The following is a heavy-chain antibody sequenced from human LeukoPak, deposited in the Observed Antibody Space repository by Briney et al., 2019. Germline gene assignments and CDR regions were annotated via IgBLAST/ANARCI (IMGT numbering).Heavy chain of an antibody. D-gene: IGHD6-13*01. V-gene: IGHV3-23*01. Sequence: AGGSLRLSCAASGFTFSSYAMSWVRQAPGKGLEWVSAISGSGGSTYYADSVKGRFTISGDNSKNTLYLQMNSLRAEDTAVYYCAKDKEAAKISGFDYWGQGTLVTVSS. CDR3: AKDKEAAKISGFDY. CDR2: ISGSGGST. CDR1: GFTFSSYA. J-gene: IGHJ4*02.